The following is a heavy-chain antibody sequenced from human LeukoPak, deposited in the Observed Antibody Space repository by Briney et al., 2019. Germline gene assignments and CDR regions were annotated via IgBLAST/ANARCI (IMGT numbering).Heavy chain of an antibody. Sequence: SETLSLTCTVSGGSISSYYWSWIRQPPGEGLEWIGYIYTSGSTNYNPSLKSRVTISVDTSKNQFSLKLSSVTAADTAVYYCARLLRGRLDYWGQGTLVTVSS. CDR1: GGSISSYY. CDR2: IYTSGST. CDR3: ARLLRGRLDY. D-gene: IGHD3-10*01. V-gene: IGHV4-4*09. J-gene: IGHJ4*02.